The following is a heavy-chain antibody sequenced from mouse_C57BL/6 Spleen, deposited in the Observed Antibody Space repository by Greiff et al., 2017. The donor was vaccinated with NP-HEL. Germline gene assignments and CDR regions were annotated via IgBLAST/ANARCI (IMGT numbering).Heavy chain of an antibody. CDR3: ALDSSGPPWFAY. CDR2: IHPSDSDT. CDR1: GYTFTSYW. D-gene: IGHD3-2*02. J-gene: IGHJ3*01. V-gene: IGHV1-74*01. Sequence: VQLQQPGAELVKPGASVKVSCKASGYTFTSYWMHWVKQRPGQGLEWIGSIHPSDSDTNYNQKFKGQATLTVDKSSSTAYMQRSSLTSEGSAVYYCALDSSGPPWFAYWGQGTLVTVSA.